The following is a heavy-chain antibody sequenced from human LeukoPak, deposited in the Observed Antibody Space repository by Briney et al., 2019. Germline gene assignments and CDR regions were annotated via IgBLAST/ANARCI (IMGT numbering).Heavy chain of an antibody. D-gene: IGHD2-21*02. CDR1: GFTFSSYA. V-gene: IGHV3-23*01. J-gene: IGHJ5*02. Sequence: GGSLRLSCAASGFTFSSYAMSWVRQAPGKGLEWVSAIGDSGGGTYYADSVKGRFTISRDNSKNTLYLQMNSLRAEDTAVYYCAKDRDRGFDPWGQGTLVTVSS. CDR2: IGDSGGGT. CDR3: AKDRDRGFDP.